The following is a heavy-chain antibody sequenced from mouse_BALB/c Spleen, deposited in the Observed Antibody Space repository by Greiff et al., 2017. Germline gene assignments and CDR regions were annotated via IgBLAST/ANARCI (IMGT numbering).Heavy chain of an antibody. Sequence: VKLQESGAELLRPGASVTLSCKASGYTFTDYDMHWVKQTPVNGLEWIGAIDPETGGTAYNQKFKGKATLTADKSSSTAYMELRSLTSEDSAVYYCTRQLYYDSVDYWGQGTSVTVSS. CDR1: GYTFTDYD. J-gene: IGHJ2*02. CDR2: IDPETGGT. V-gene: IGHV1-15*01. D-gene: IGHD2-4*01. CDR3: TRQLYYDSVDY.